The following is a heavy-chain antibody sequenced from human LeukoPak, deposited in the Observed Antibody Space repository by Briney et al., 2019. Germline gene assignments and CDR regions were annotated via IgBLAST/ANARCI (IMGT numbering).Heavy chain of an antibody. D-gene: IGHD3-22*01. Sequence: GTSVKVSCKASGFTFTSSAVQWVRQARGQRLERIGWIVVGSGNTNYAQKFQERVTITRDMSTSTAYMELSSMRSEDTAVYYCAVDSSGYYSAPYYYYSGMDVWGQGTTVTVSS. J-gene: IGHJ6*02. V-gene: IGHV1-58*01. CDR1: GFTFTSSA. CDR2: IVVGSGNT. CDR3: AVDSSGYYSAPYYYYSGMDV.